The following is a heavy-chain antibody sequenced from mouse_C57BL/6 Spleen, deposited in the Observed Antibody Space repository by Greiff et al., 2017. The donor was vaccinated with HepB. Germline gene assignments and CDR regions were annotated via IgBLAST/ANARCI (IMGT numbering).Heavy chain of an antibody. CDR1: GYTFTSYW. V-gene: IGHV1-69*01. J-gene: IGHJ3*01. CDR2: IDPSDSYT. D-gene: IGHD1-1*01. CDR3: ARKSNYYGSPFAY. Sequence: QVHVKQPGAELVMPGASVKLSCKASGYTFTSYWMHWVKQRPGQGLEWIGEIDPSDSYTNYNQKFKGKSTLTVDKSSSTAYMQLSSLTSEDSAVYYCARKSNYYGSPFAYWGQGTLVTVSA.